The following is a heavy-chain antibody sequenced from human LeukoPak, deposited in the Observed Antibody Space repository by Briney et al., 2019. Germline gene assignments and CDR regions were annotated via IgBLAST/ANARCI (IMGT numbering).Heavy chain of an antibody. CDR2: IYYSGST. Sequence: SETLSLTCTVSGGSISSSSYYWGWTRQPPGKGLEWIGSIYYSGSTYYNPSLKSRVTISVDTSKNQFSLKLSSVTAADTAVYYCARGGYSYGHDYWGQGTLVTVSS. CDR1: GGSISSSSYY. D-gene: IGHD5-18*01. CDR3: ARGGYSYGHDY. J-gene: IGHJ4*02. V-gene: IGHV4-39*01.